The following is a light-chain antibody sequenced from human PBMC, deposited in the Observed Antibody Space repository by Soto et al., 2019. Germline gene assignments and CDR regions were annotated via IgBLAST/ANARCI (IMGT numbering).Light chain of an antibody. CDR1: SSNIGSNY. CDR2: RNN. Sequence: QSVLTQPPSASGTPGQRVTISCSGSSSNIGSNYVYWYQQLPGTAPKLLIYRNNQRPSGVPDRFSGSKSGTSASLAISGHRSEDEADYYCAAWDDSLSGPWVFGGGTQLTVL. CDR3: AAWDDSLSGPWV. J-gene: IGLJ3*02. V-gene: IGLV1-47*01.